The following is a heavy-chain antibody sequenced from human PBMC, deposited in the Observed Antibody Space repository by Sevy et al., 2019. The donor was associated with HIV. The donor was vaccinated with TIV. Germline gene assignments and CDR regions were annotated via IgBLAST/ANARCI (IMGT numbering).Heavy chain of an antibody. CDR3: AGWSSAWTLFDY. J-gene: IGHJ4*02. V-gene: IGHV3-66*01. Sequence: GGSLRLSCAASGFTVSRNYMSWVRQAPGKGLEWVSVFYSDGKTFYADSVKDRFTISRDNSKNTLYLQMNSLRAEDTAVYYCAGWSSAWTLFDYWGQGTLVTVSS. CDR1: GFTVSRNY. CDR2: FYSDGKT. D-gene: IGHD6-19*01.